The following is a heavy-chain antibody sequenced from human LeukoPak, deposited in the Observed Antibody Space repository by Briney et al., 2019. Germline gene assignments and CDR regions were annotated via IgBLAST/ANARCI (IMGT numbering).Heavy chain of an antibody. CDR3: ARVLLYICYFDY. CDR1: GFTFSSYE. D-gene: IGHD4-11*01. Sequence: GGSLRLSCAASGFTFSSYEMNWVRQAPGKGLEWVSYISSSGDTKYYADSVKGRFTISRDNAKNSLYLQMNSLRAEDTAVYYCARVLLYICYFDYWGQGTLVTVSS. CDR2: ISSSGDTK. V-gene: IGHV3-48*03. J-gene: IGHJ4*02.